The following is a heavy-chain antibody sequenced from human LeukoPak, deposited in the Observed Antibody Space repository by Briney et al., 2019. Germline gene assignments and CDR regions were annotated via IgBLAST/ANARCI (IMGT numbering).Heavy chain of an antibody. CDR3: ARRRVDV. CDR1: GSPSSSSW. V-gene: IGHV3-74*01. Sequence: PGGSLSSSWAASGSPSSSSWMPWVGQAPGKGLVWVSRINSDGSSTSYADSVKGRLTISRDNAKNTLYLQMNSLRAEDTAVYYCARRRVDVWGQGTTVTVSS. CDR2: INSDGSST. J-gene: IGHJ6*02.